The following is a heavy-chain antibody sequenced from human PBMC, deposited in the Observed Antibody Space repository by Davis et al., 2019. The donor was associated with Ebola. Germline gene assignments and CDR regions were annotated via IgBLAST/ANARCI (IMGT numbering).Heavy chain of an antibody. CDR3: AVNYYYYYGMDV. J-gene: IGHJ6*02. Sequence: ESLKISCAASGFTFSSYAMSWVRQAPGKGLEWVSAISGSGGSTYYADSVKGRFTISRDNSKNTLYLQMNSLRAEDTAVYYCAVNYYYYYGMDVWGQGTTVTVSS. V-gene: IGHV3-23*01. CDR2: ISGSGGST. CDR1: GFTFSSYA.